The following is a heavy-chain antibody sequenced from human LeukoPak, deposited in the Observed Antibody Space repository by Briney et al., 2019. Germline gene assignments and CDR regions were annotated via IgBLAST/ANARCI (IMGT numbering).Heavy chain of an antibody. V-gene: IGHV1-69*01. CDR2: IIPIFGTA. J-gene: IGHJ4*02. CDR1: GGTFSSYA. Sequence: SVKVSCKASGGTFSSYAISWVRQAPGQGLEWMGGIIPIFGTANYAQKFQGRVTITADESTSTAYMELSSLRSEDTAVYYCARGATMSSYYFDYWAREPWSPSPQ. D-gene: IGHD1-26*01. CDR3: ARGATMSSYYFDY.